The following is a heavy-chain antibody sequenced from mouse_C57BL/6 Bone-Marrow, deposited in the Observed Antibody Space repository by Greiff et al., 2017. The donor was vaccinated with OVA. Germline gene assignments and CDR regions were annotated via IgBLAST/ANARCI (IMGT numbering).Heavy chain of an antibody. Sequence: VQGVESGPGLVAPSQRLSITCNVSGFSLTSYGVSWVRQPPGKGLEWLGVIWGDGSTTSHSAHVSILSISKDNSKSQVFLKLNCLQTEDTATYYCAISGPWYFDVWGTGTTVTFSS. CDR2: IWGDGST. J-gene: IGHJ1*03. CDR3: AISGPWYFDV. D-gene: IGHD6-2*01. CDR1: GFSLTSYG. V-gene: IGHV2-3*01.